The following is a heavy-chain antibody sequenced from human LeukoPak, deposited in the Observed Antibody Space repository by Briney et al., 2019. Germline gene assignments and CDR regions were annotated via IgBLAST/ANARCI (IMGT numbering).Heavy chain of an antibody. CDR1: GGSISSSSYY. V-gene: IGHV4-39*01. Sequence: SETLSLTCTVSGGSISSSSYYWGWIRQPPGKGLEWIGSIYYSGRTYYNPSLKSRVTISVDTSKKQFSLKLSSVTAADTAVYYCAGLNYDILTGYSNSDYWGQGTLVTVSS. J-gene: IGHJ4*02. D-gene: IGHD3-9*01. CDR2: IYYSGRT. CDR3: AGLNYDILTGYSNSDY.